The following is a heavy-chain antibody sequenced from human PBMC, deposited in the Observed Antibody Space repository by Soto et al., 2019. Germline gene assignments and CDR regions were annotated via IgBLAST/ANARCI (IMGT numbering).Heavy chain of an antibody. CDR2: ISSSSSTI. J-gene: IGHJ3*02. D-gene: IGHD5-12*01. V-gene: IGHV3-48*01. Sequence: PGGSLRLSCAASGFTFSSYSMNWVRQAPGKGLEWVSYISSSSSTIYYADSVKGRFTISRDNAKNSLYLQMNSLRAEDTAVYYCASLDTVATSDAFDIWGQGTMVTVSS. CDR1: GFTFSSYS. CDR3: ASLDTVATSDAFDI.